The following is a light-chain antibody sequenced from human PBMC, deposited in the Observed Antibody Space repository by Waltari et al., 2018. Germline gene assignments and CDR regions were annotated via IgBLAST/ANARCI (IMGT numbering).Light chain of an antibody. J-gene: IGKJ4*01. V-gene: IGKV1-33*01. CDR1: QDISHY. CDR2: DVS. CDR3: QQYDNVPR. Sequence: DIQMTQSPSSLSASVGDRVTITCHASQDISHYLNWSQQKRGRAPKLLISDVSNLQRGGPSRFSGSGSGTDFTFTISSLQPEDIATYYCQQYDNVPRFGGGTKVEIK.